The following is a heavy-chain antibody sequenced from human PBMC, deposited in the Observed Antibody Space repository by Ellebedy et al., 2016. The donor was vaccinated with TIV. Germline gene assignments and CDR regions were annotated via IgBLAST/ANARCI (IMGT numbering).Heavy chain of an antibody. V-gene: IGHV4-4*07. CDR2: IYGSGAT. J-gene: IGHJ5*02. Sequence: SETLSLTCRVSGASTNSYHWTWIRQPAGKGLEWIGRIYGSGATRYSPSLKSRVTMSIDTSKNEFSLRLSPVTAADTAIYYCVRDRAPYYGSGNFYPYNCFDPWGQGTLVTVSS. CDR3: VRDRAPYYGSGNFYPYNCFDP. D-gene: IGHD3-10*01. CDR1: GASTNSYH.